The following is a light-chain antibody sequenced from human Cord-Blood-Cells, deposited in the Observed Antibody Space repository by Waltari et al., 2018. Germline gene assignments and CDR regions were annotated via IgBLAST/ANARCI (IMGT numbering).Light chain of an antibody. CDR1: QDISNY. V-gene: IGKV1-33*01. CDR3: QQYDNLLT. Sequence: IQMTPSPSSLSASVGNKVNITCQASQDISNYLNWYQQKPRKAPKLLIYDASNLETRVPSRFSGSGSGTDFTFTISSLQPEDIATYYCQQYDNLLTFGQGTRLEIK. J-gene: IGKJ5*01. CDR2: DAS.